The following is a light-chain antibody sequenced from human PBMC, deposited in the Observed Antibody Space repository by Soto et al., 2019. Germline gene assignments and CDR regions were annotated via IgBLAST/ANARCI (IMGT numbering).Light chain of an antibody. J-gene: IGKJ1*01. CDR1: QGISHF. CDR3: QKYNTVPRT. CDR2: AAS. V-gene: IGKV1-27*01. Sequence: DIQMTQSPSSLSASVGDRVTITCRASQGISHFLAWYQQKPGKVPKLLIYAASILQSGVPPRFSGSGSGTEFTLTISSLQPGDVATYYCQKYNTVPRTFGQGTKVEI.